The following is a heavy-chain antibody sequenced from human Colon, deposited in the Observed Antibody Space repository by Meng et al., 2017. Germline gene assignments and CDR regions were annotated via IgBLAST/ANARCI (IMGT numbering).Heavy chain of an antibody. Sequence: VQLQEAAPALVKPSGTLSLTGAVSGGSITSNNWWSWVRQPPGKGLEWIGEIYHSGTTNYNASLKSRVTISVDRSNNQFSLNLRSLTAADTAVYYCARVHNWQWPRELDYWGQGTLVTVSS. CDR1: GGSITSNNW. J-gene: IGHJ4*02. D-gene: IGHD6-19*01. V-gene: IGHV4-4*02. CDR2: IYHSGTT. CDR3: ARVHNWQWPRELDY.